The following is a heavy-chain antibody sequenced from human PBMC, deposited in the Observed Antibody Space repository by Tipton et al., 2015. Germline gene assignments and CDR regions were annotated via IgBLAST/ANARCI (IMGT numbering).Heavy chain of an antibody. D-gene: IGHD6-19*01. Sequence: SLRLSCAASRFTFSSYAMSWVRQAPGKGLEWVSAISGRGSSTYYADSVKGRFTISRDNAKNSLYLQMNSLRAEDTAVYYCAREGSGWYGADYWGQGTLVTVSS. CDR3: AREGSGWYGADY. V-gene: IGHV3-23*01. CDR2: ISGRGSST. J-gene: IGHJ4*02. CDR1: RFTFSSYA.